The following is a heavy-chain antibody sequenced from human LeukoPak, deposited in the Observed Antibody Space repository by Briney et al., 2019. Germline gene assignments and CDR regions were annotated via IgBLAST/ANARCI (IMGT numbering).Heavy chain of an antibody. V-gene: IGHV3-30*18. D-gene: IGHD5-12*01. Sequence: PSGRSLRLSCAASGFTFSSYGMHWVRQAPGKGLEWVAVISYDGSNKYYADSVKGRFTISRDNSKNTLYLQMNSLRAEDTAVYYCAKPTDADSGYDLGGFDYWSQGTLVTVSS. CDR2: ISYDGSNK. CDR3: AKPTDADSGYDLGGFDY. J-gene: IGHJ4*02. CDR1: GFTFSSYG.